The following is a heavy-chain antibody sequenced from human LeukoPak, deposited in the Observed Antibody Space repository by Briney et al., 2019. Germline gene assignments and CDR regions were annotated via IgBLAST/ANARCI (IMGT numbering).Heavy chain of an antibody. CDR1: GFTFSSYW. D-gene: IGHD4-17*01. CDR3: ARAAVTHYYYYYYMDV. J-gene: IGHJ6*03. Sequence: PGGSPRLSCAASGFTFSSYWMSWVRQAPGKGLEWVANIKQDGSEKYYVDSVKGRFTISRDNAKNSLYLQMNSLRAEDTAVYYCARAAVTHYYYYYYMDVWGKGTTVTVSS. CDR2: IKQDGSEK. V-gene: IGHV3-7*01.